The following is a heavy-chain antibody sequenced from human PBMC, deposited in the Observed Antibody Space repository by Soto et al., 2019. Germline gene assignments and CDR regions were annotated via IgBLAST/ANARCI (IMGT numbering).Heavy chain of an antibody. CDR3: AREVVWGITLDRGAVARGFDI. CDR1: GSTFITYG. V-gene: IGHV1-18*01. D-gene: IGHD3-10*01. CDR2: ISTNSGQT. J-gene: IGHJ3*02. Sequence: QVQLVQSGAEVKTPGAAVKVSCRTSGSTFITYGISWVRQAPGQGLEWMGWISTNSGQTNYGEKFQNRVSLTTDGSTRTVYMELKSLTSDDTATYYCAREVVWGITLDRGAVARGFDIWGQGTTVVVSS.